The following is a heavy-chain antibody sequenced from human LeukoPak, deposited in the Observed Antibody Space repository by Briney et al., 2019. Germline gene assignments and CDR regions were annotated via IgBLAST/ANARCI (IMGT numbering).Heavy chain of an antibody. J-gene: IGHJ3*02. V-gene: IGHV3-21*01. CDR3: ARDFPTMTTAGAFDI. CDR1: GFTFDDYG. D-gene: IGHD4-17*01. Sequence: GGSLRLSCAASGFTFDDYGMSWVRQAPGKGLEWVSSISSSSSYIYYADSVKGRFTISRDNAKNSLYLQMNSLRAEDTAVYYCARDFPTMTTAGAFDIWGQGTMVIVSS. CDR2: ISSSSSYI.